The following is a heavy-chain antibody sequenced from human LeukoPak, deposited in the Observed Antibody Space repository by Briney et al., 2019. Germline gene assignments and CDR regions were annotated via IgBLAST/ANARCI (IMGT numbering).Heavy chain of an antibody. CDR1: GGSISRYY. J-gene: IGHJ4*02. CDR3: ASGAHTAMADY. CDR2: IYYSGST. V-gene: IGHV4-59*08. Sequence: SETLSLTCTVSGGSISRYYWSWFRQPPGKGLEWIGYIYYSGSTNYNPSLKSRVTISVDTSKNQFSLKLSSVTAADTAVYYCASGAHTAMADYWGQGTLVTVSS. D-gene: IGHD5-18*01.